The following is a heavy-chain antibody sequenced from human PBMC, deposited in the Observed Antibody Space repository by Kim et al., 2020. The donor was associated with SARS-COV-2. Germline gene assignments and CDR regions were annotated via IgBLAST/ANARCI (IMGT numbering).Heavy chain of an antibody. CDR3: AKDRSPVRDGSSPFDY. CDR1: GFTFSSYA. V-gene: IGHV3-23*01. CDR2: ISGSGGST. Sequence: GGSLRLSCAASGFTFSSYAMSWVRQAPGKGLEWVSAISGSGGSTYYADSVKGRFTISRDNSKNTLYLQMNSLRAEDTAVYYCAKDRSPVRDGSSPFDYWGQGTLVTVSS. D-gene: IGHD2-15*01. J-gene: IGHJ4*02.